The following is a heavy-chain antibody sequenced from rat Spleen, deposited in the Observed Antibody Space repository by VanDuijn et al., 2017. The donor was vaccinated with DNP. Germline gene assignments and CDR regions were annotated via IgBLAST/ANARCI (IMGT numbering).Heavy chain of an antibody. CDR1: GFTFSDFY. J-gene: IGHJ2*01. V-gene: IGHV5-22*01. D-gene: IGHD4-3*01. Sequence: EVQLVESGGGLVQPGRSLKLSCAASGFTFSDFYMAWVRQAPKKGLEWVASISYEGSGTYYGDSVKGRFTISRDNAKSTLYLQMNSLRSEDTATYYCARLDSGPLDYWGQGVMVTVSS. CDR3: ARLDSGPLDY. CDR2: ISYEGSGT.